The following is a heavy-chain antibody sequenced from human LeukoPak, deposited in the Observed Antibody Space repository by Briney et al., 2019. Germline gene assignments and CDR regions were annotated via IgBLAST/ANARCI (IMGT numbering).Heavy chain of an antibody. D-gene: IGHD3-9*01. CDR3: PTGQDILPGYFSGVY. Sequence: PGGSLRLSCAAPGFTFSSAWMNWVRQAPGKGLEWVGRLKSKTDGGTTDYAAPVKGRFTISRDDSQNTLYLQMNSLKTEDTAVYYCPTGQDILPGYFSGVYWGQETRVTVPS. J-gene: IGHJ4*02. CDR2: LKSKTDGGTT. V-gene: IGHV3-15*01. CDR1: GFTFSSAW.